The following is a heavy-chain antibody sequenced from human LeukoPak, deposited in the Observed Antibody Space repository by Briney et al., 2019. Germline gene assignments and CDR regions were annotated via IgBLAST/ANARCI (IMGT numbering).Heavy chain of an antibody. CDR2: IKQDESEK. CDR3: ATYSGAHHKTFDD. D-gene: IGHD1-26*01. Sequence: GGSLRLSCAASGFSLSSYWMSWVRQAPGKGLEWVANIKQDESEKDYVDSVKGRFTISRDNAKNSMYLQMSSLRAEDTAVYYCATYSGAHHKTFDDWGQGTLVTVSS. V-gene: IGHV3-7*03. J-gene: IGHJ4*02. CDR1: GFSLSSYW.